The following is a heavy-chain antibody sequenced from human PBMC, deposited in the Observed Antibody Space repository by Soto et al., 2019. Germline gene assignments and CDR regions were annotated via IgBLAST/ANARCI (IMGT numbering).Heavy chain of an antibody. V-gene: IGHV1-2*04. D-gene: IGHD5-12*01. CDR1: GYTFTGYY. J-gene: IGHJ6*03. CDR2: INPNSGGT. Sequence: ASVKVSCKASGYTFTGYYMHWVRQAPGQGLEWMGWINPNSGGTNYAQKFQGWVTMTRDTSISTAYMELSRLRSDDTAAYYCARGPSDIVATNYYYYYMDVWGKGTTVTVSS. CDR3: ARGPSDIVATNYYYYYMDV.